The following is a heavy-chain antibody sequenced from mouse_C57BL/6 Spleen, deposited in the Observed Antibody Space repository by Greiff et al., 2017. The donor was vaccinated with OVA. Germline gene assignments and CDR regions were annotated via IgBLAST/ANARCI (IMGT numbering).Heavy chain of an antibody. CDR1: GYTFTDYY. V-gene: IGHV1-26*01. J-gene: IGHJ3*01. CDR2: INPNNGGT. CDR3: ARTRDYYYGSSSFAY. D-gene: IGHD1-1*01. Sequence: VKPGASVKISCKASGYTFTDYYMNWVKQSHGKSLEWIGDINPNNGGTSYNQKFKGKATLTVDKSSSTAYMELRSLTSEDSAVYYCARTRDYYYGSSSFAYWGQGTLVTVSA.